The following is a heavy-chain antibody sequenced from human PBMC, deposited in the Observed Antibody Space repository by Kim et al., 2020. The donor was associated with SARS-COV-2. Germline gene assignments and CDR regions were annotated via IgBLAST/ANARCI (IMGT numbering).Heavy chain of an antibody. J-gene: IGHJ6*02. CDR2: INPSGGST. V-gene: IGHV1-46*01. Sequence: ASVKVSCKASGYTFTSYYMHWVRQAPGQGLEWMGIINPSGGSTSYAQKFQGRVTMTRDTSTSTVYMELSSLRPEDTAGYYCARVGPELLRLLWFGESPINSDYYYGMDVWGQGTTVTVSS. CDR3: ARVGPELLRLLWFGESPINSDYYYGMDV. D-gene: IGHD3-10*01. CDR1: GYTFTSYY.